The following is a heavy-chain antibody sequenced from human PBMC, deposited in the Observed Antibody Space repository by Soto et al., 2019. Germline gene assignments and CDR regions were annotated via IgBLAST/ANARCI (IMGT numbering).Heavy chain of an antibody. Sequence: GSLRLSCAASGFTFSSYEMNWVRQAPGKGLEWVSYISSSGSTIYYADSVKGRFTISRDNAKNSLYLRMNSLRAEDTAVYYCARDYYYDSSGYPDYWGQGTLVTVSS. V-gene: IGHV3-48*03. J-gene: IGHJ4*02. CDR1: GFTFSSYE. CDR3: ARDYYYDSSGYPDY. D-gene: IGHD3-22*01. CDR2: ISSSGSTI.